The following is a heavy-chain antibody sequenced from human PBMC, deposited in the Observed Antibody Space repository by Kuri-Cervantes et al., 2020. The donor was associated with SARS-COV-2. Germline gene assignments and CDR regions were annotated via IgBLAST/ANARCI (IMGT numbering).Heavy chain of an antibody. CDR2: INHSGST. J-gene: IGHJ3*02. D-gene: IGHD1-7*01. CDR3: ARDLVVELRSFDAFDI. V-gene: IGHV4-34*01. Sequence: GSLRLSCAVYGGSFSGYYWSWIRQPPGKGLEWIGEINHSGSTNYNPSLKSRVTISVDTSKNQFSLKLSSVTAADTAVYYCARDLVVELRSFDAFDIWGQGTMVTVSS. CDR1: GGSFSGYY.